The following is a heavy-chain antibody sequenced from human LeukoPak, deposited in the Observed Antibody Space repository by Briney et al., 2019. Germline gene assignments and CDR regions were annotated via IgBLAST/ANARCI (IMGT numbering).Heavy chain of an antibody. CDR3: AARGGGVGDFDY. J-gene: IGHJ4*02. CDR1: GFTFSNSG. Sequence: GGSLRLSCAASGFTFSNSGMHCVRQAPGKGLEWVAFIHYYGSNKYFPDSVKGRFTISRDDSKNTMYLQMNSLRAEDTAVYYCAARGGGVGDFDYWGQGTLVTVSS. V-gene: IGHV3-30*02. D-gene: IGHD2-21*01. CDR2: IHYYGSNK.